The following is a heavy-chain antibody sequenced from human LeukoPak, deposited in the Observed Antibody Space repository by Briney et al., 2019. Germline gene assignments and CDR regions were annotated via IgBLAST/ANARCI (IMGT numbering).Heavy chain of an antibody. CDR1: GFTFSSYA. Sequence: GGSLRLSCAASGFTFSSYAMSWVRQAPGNGLEWVSAISGSGGSTYYADSAKGRFTISRDNSKNTLYLQMNSLRAEDTAVYYCAKGRDCSSTRCYLNWFDPWGQGTLVTVSS. CDR2: ISGSGGST. J-gene: IGHJ5*02. V-gene: IGHV3-23*01. CDR3: AKGRDCSSTRCYLNWFDP. D-gene: IGHD2-2*01.